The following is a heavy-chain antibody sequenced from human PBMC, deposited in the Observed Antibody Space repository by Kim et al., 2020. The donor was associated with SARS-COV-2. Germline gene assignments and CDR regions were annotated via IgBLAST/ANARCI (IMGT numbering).Heavy chain of an antibody. D-gene: IGHD3-10*01. J-gene: IGHJ5*02. CDR3: ARARIALWFGIDP. V-gene: IGHV4-34*01. Sequence: NPPRKSRFTIAVDTSKNQVSLKLSSVTAADTAVYYCARARIALWFGIDPWGQGTLVTVSS.